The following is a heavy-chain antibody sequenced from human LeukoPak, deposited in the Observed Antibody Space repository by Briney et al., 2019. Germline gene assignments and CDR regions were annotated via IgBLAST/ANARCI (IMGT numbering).Heavy chain of an antibody. CDR2: ISWNSGSI. D-gene: IGHD3-22*01. CDR1: GFTFDDYA. V-gene: IGHV3-9*01. J-gene: IGHJ4*02. Sequence: GRSLRLSCAASGFTFDDYAMHWVRQAPGKGLEWVSGISWNSGSIVYADSVKGRFTISRDNAKNSLYLQMNSLRAEDTALYYCAKLPGYDSSGYPYYFDYWGQGTLVTFSS. CDR3: AKLPGYDSSGYPYYFDY.